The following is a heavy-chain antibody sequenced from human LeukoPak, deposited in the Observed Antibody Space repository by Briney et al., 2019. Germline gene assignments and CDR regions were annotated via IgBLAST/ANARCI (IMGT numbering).Heavy chain of an antibody. CDR3: ARDHPHWPTHTVTTVY. CDR1: GCTFTSYG. CDR2: IGAYNGNT. V-gene: IGHV1-18*01. J-gene: IGHJ4*02. Sequence: ASVKVSCKASGCTFTSYGISWVRQAPGQGLEWMGWIGAYNGNTNYAQKLQGRATMTTDTSTSTAYMELRSLRSDDTAVYYCARDHPHWPTHTVTTVYWGQGTLVTVSS. D-gene: IGHD4-11*01.